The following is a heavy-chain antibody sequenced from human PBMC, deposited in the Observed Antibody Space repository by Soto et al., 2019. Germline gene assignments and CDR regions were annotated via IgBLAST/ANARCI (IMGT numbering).Heavy chain of an antibody. CDR3: ATLTKYDILTGFYPC. J-gene: IGHJ4*02. V-gene: IGHV3-66*01. Sequence: EVQLVESGGGLVQPGGSLRVSCAASGFTVNSNYMSWVRQAPGKGLEWVSVIYSDGSTYYADSVKGRFIISRDNSNNTLYFQMNSLRAEDTAVYYCATLTKYDILTGFYPCWGQGTLVTVSS. D-gene: IGHD3-9*01. CDR1: GFTVNSNY. CDR2: IYSDGST.